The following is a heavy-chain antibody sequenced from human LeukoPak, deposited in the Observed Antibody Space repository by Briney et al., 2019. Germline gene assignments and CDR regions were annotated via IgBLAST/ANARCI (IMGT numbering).Heavy chain of an antibody. D-gene: IGHD1-26*01. CDR1: GFTFSSYS. J-gene: IGHJ5*02. Sequence: GGSLRLSCAASGFTFSSYSMHWVRQAPGKGLEWVSIIFASDNTYYADSVKGRFTISRDNSNNTLFLQMNNLRVEDTAVYFCARARHYSGTYFWFDPWGQGTLVTVSS. V-gene: IGHV3-53*01. CDR3: ARARHYSGTYFWFDP. CDR2: IFASDNT.